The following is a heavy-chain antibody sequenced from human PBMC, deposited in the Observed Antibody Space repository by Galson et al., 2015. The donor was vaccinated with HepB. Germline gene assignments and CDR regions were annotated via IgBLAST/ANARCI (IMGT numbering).Heavy chain of an antibody. Sequence: SGAEVKKPGESLRISCKGSGYSFTSYWISWVRQMPGKGLEWMGRIDPSDSYTNYSPSFQGHVTISADKSISTAYLQWSSLKASDTAMYYRARHVYDSSGYYYYYGMDVWGQGTTVTVSS. J-gene: IGHJ6*02. CDR1: GYSFTSYW. D-gene: IGHD3-22*01. CDR2: IDPSDSYT. V-gene: IGHV5-10-1*01. CDR3: ARHVYDSSGYYYYYGMDV.